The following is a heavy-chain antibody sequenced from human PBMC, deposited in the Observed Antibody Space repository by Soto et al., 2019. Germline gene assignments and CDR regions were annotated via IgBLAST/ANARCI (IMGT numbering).Heavy chain of an antibody. CDR2: SRNSDSTT. J-gene: IGHJ4*02. D-gene: IGHD1-26*01. Sequence: PGGSLRLSCAASGFSFSNYEMNWVRQAPGKGLEWISYSRNSDSTTYYADSVRGRFTISRDNAKNLLHLQMHSLRADDTAVYYCGRGRSGQIVVFYWGQGTPVTVSS. CDR3: GRGRSGQIVVFY. V-gene: IGHV3-48*03. CDR1: GFSFSNYE.